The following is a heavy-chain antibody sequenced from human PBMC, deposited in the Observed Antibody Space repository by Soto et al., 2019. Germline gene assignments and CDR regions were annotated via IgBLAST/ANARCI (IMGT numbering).Heavy chain of an antibody. D-gene: IGHD5-18*01. CDR2: ISYDGSNK. J-gene: IGHJ1*01. V-gene: IGHV3-30-3*01. CDR1: GFTFSSYA. CDR3: ASVDTAMVTSHDAEYFQH. Sequence: GGSLRLSCAASGFTFSSYAMHWVRQAPGKGLEWVAVISYDGSNKCYADSVKGRFTISRDNSKNTLYLQMNSLRAEDTAVYYCASVDTAMVTSHDAEYFQHWGQGTLVTVSS.